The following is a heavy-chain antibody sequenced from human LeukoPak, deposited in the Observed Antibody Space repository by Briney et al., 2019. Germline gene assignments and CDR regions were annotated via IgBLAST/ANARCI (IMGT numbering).Heavy chain of an antibody. Sequence: ASVKVSCKASGYTFTSYGISWVRQAPGQGLEWMGWISAYNGNTNYAQKLQGRVTMTTDTSTSTAYMELRSLRSDDTAVYYCARDQGQTMVRGVPVDYWGQGTLVTVSS. CDR2: ISAYNGNT. V-gene: IGHV1-18*01. J-gene: IGHJ4*02. D-gene: IGHD3-10*01. CDR1: GYTFTSYG. CDR3: ARDQGQTMVRGVPVDY.